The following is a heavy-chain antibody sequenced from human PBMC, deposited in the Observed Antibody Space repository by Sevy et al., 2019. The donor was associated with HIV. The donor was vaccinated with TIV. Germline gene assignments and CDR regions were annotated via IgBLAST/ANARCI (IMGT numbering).Heavy chain of an antibody. J-gene: IGHJ6*02. D-gene: IGHD4-17*01. CDR2: IRNDGSTK. CDR1: GFTFSSYG. CDR3: TISPHPAVTTSYGMDV. Sequence: GGSLRLSCAASGFTFSSYGMHWVRQAPGKGLEWVTFIRNDGSTKYYADSVGGRFTISRDNSKNTLYLQMNSLRTEDTAVYYCTISPHPAVTTSYGMDVWGQGTTVTVSS. V-gene: IGHV3-30*02.